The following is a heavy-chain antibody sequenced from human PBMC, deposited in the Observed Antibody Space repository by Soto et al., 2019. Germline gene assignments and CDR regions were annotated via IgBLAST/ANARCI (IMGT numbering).Heavy chain of an antibody. V-gene: IGHV3-15*01. CDR1: GFTFSNAW. D-gene: IGHD6-19*01. CDR3: TTERVEQWLVPDY. CDR2: IKSKTDGGTT. J-gene: IGHJ4*02. Sequence: PGGSLRLSCAASGFTFSNAWMSWVRQAPGKGLEWVGRIKSKTDGGTTDYAAPVKGRFTISRDDSKNTLYLQMNSLKTEDTAVYYCTTERVEQWLVPDYWGQGTLVTVS.